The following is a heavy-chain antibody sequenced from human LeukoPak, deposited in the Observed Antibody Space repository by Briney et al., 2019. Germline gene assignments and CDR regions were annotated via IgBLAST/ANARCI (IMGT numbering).Heavy chain of an antibody. CDR3: ARERPVVVAAIYYYYYMDV. V-gene: IGHV3-48*01. J-gene: IGHJ6*03. CDR1: GFTFSRYE. CDR2: ISSSSSTI. Sequence: QPGGSLRLSCAASGFTFSRYEMNWVRQAPGKGLEWVSYISSSSSTIYYADSVKGRFTISRDNAKNSLYLQMNSLRAEDTAVYYCARERPVVVAAIYYYYYMDVWGKGTTVTVSS. D-gene: IGHD2-15*01.